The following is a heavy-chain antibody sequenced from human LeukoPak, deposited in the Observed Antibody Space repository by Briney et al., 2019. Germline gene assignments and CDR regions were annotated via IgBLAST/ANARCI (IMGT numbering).Heavy chain of an antibody. Sequence: GGSLRLSCAASGFTFSGYSMNWVRRAPGKGLEWVSSISSSSSYIYYADSVKGRFTISRDNAKNSLYLQMNSLRAEDTAVYYCARDRDSSGWNWGQGTLVTVSS. V-gene: IGHV3-21*01. CDR3: ARDRDSSGWN. J-gene: IGHJ4*02. CDR2: ISSSSSYI. D-gene: IGHD6-19*01. CDR1: GFTFSGYS.